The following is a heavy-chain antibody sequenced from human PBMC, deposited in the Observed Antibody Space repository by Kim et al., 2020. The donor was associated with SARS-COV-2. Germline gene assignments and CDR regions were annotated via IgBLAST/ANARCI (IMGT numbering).Heavy chain of an antibody. J-gene: IGHJ4*02. V-gene: IGHV4-31*03. CDR1: GGSISSGGYY. CDR3: ARDDRDSSGFDY. D-gene: IGHD3-22*01. CDR2: IYYSGST. Sequence: SETLSLTCTVSGGSISSGGYYWSWIRQHPGKGLEWIGYIYYSGSTYYNSSLKSRVTISVDTSKNQFSLKLSSVTAADTAVYYCARDDRDSSGFDYWGQGTLVTVSS.